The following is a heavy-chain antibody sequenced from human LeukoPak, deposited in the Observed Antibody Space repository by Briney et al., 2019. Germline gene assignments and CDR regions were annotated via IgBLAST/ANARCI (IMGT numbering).Heavy chain of an antibody. J-gene: IGHJ4*02. CDR2: ISAYNGNT. CDR3: ARSGYSGYYDY. D-gene: IGHD1-26*01. V-gene: IGHV1-18*01. Sequence: XWMGWISAYNGNTNYAQKLQGRVTMTTDTSTSTAYMELRSLRSDDTAVYYCARSGYSGYYDYWGQGTLVTVSS.